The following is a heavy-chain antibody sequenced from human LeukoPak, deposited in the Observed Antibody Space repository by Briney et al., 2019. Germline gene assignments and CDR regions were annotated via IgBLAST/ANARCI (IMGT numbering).Heavy chain of an antibody. V-gene: IGHV3-7*05. J-gene: IGHJ4*02. CDR3: ASQNFVN. Sequence: GGSLRVSCAASGFTFSQYWMNWVRQAPGKGPEWVANIKPDGSDQYYVDSVKGRFTISRDNAKNSLSLQMNSLRAEDTAMYYCASQNFVNWGQGTMVTVSS. D-gene: IGHD1-7*01. CDR2: IKPDGSDQ. CDR1: GFTFSQYW.